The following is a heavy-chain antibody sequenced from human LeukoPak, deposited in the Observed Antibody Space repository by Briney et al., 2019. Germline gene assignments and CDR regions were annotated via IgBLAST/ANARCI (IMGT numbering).Heavy chain of an antibody. D-gene: IGHD2-15*01. Sequence: GESLKISCQTSGYTFANFYVTWVRHMPGKGLEWMGRIQPSDSYVNYNPSIQGHVTISSDTSINTVYLHWRSLKASDTATYFCARHKEGYCTGGDCYSDFFDYGLDVWGHGTTVAVSS. J-gene: IGHJ6*02. CDR3: ARHKEGYCTGGDCYSDFFDYGLDV. CDR2: IQPSDSYV. CDR1: GYTFANFY. V-gene: IGHV5-10-1*01.